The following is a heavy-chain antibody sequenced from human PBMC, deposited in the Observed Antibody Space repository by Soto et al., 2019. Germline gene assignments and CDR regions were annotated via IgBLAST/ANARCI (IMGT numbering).Heavy chain of an antibody. CDR3: AREKAAAHFDY. Sequence: GGSLRLSCTDSGFTFSRNWMSWVRQAPGKGLEWVANIKQDGIEKYYVDSVKGRFTISRDNAKKSLFLQMDSLRAEDTAVYYCAREKAAAHFDYWGRGILVTVSS. D-gene: IGHD6-13*01. CDR2: IKQDGIEK. V-gene: IGHV3-7*03. CDR1: GFTFSRNW. J-gene: IGHJ4*02.